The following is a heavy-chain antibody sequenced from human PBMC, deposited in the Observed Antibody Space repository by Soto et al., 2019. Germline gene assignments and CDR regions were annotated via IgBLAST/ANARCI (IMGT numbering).Heavy chain of an antibody. D-gene: IGHD2-2*01. Sequence: VGSLRLSCAASGFTFSSYAMSWVRQAPGKGLEWVSAISGSGGSTYYADSVKGRFTISRDNSKNTLYLQMNSLRAEDTAVYYCAKDRAAVVVVKAAIPYWGQGTLVTVSS. V-gene: IGHV3-23*01. J-gene: IGHJ4*02. CDR1: GFTFSSYA. CDR2: ISGSGGST. CDR3: AKDRAAVVVVKAAIPY.